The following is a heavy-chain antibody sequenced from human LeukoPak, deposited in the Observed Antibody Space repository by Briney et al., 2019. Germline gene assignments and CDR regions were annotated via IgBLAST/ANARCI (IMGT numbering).Heavy chain of an antibody. CDR2: ISSDGSST. V-gene: IGHV3-74*01. D-gene: IGHD3-22*01. CDR3: ARSHGDYSDSSGSRFDY. J-gene: IGHJ4*02. CDR1: GFTFSGYW. Sequence: GGSLRLFCAASGFTFSGYWMHWVRQASGKGLVWVSRISSDGSSTRYADSVKGRFTISRDNAENTLYLQMNSLRAEDTAVYYCARSHGDYSDSSGSRFDYWGQGALVSVSS.